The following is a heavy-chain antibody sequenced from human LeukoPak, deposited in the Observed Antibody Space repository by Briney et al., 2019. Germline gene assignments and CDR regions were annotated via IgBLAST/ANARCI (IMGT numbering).Heavy chain of an antibody. Sequence: GGSLRLSCAASGFTFSSYSMNWVRQAPGKGLEWVSSISSSSSYIYYADSVKGRFTISRDNAKNSLYLQMNSLRAEDTAVYYCAGHSGWEAGYWGQGTLVTVSS. CDR3: AGHSGWEAGY. V-gene: IGHV3-21*01. D-gene: IGHD6-19*01. CDR2: ISSSSSYI. CDR1: GFTFSSYS. J-gene: IGHJ4*02.